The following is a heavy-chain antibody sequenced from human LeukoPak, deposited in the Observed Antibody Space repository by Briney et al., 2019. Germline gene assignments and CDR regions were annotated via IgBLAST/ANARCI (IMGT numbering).Heavy chain of an antibody. CDR1: GGSISSNY. V-gene: IGHV4-59*08. D-gene: IGHD2-8*01. Sequence: SETLSLTCTVSGGSISSNYWTWIRQPPGKGLEWIGYIYYSGSTNYNPSLKSRVTISVDTSKNQFSLKLSSVTAADTAVYYCAGQMYGGLMDFWGQGTLVTVSS. J-gene: IGHJ4*02. CDR3: AGQMYGGLMDF. CDR2: IYYSGST.